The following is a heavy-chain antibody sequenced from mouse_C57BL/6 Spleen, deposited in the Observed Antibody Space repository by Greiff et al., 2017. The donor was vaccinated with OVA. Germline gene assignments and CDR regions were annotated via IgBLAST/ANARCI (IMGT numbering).Heavy chain of an antibody. CDR1: GYTFTSYG. CDR3: ARGNYYGSTRYFDV. D-gene: IGHD1-1*01. CDR2: IYPRSGNT. Sequence: QVQLQQSGAELARPGASVKLSCKASGYTFTSYGISWVKQRTGQGLEWIGEIYPRSGNTYYNEKFKGKATLTADKSSSTAYMELRSLTSEDSAVYFCARGNYYGSTRYFDVWGTGTTDTVSS. J-gene: IGHJ1*03. V-gene: IGHV1-81*01.